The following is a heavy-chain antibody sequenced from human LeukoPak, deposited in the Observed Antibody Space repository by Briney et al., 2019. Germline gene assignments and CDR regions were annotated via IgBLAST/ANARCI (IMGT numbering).Heavy chain of an antibody. V-gene: IGHV1-2*02. CDR2: INPNSGDT. D-gene: IGHD6-19*01. Sequence: ASVKVSCKASGYTFTGYYMHWVRQAPGQGLEWMGWINPNSGDTNYAQKFQGRVTMTRDTSISTAYMELSRLRSDDTAVYYCASPWGIAVAGPLDYWGQGTLVTVSS. CDR1: GYTFTGYY. J-gene: IGHJ4*02. CDR3: ASPWGIAVAGPLDY.